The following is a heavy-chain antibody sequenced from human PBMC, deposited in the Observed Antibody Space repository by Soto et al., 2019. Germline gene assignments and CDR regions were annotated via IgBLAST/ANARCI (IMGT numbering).Heavy chain of an antibody. Sequence: SGTLSLTCPVSGASITDGAYSWSWIRQTPGKGLEWIGYINHLETTFYNPSFESRLTLSIDRTKNQFSLNLKSMSAADRAVYFCARGGGFDSFDYWGQGILVTVSS. CDR2: INHLETT. CDR1: GASITDGAYS. D-gene: IGHD3-10*01. V-gene: IGHV4-30-2*01. J-gene: IGHJ4*02. CDR3: ARGGGFDSFDY.